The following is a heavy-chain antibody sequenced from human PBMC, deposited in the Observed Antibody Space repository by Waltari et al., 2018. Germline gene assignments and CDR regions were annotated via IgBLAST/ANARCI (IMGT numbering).Heavy chain of an antibody. CDR1: GFTVSNAY. V-gene: IGHV3-15*05. Sequence: EVQVVESGGGLVEPGGSLRLSCRASGFTVSNAYMTWVRQAPMKGLEWVGRIKSRGDGGTIDYATSVQGRFTISRDDSKNTLYLQMDSLDSEDTGLYYCTTAGLVGAVCRHWGQGALVTVSS. CDR3: TTAGLVGAVCRH. J-gene: IGHJ4*02. D-gene: IGHD1-26*01. CDR2: IKSRGDGGTI.